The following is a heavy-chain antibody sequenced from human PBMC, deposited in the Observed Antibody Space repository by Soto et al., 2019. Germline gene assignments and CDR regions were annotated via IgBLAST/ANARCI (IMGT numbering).Heavy chain of an antibody. V-gene: IGHV3-13*01. CDR2: LAAGGDT. CDR3: ARGTMVRGTLDPGISGPLDY. Sequence: EVQLVESGGGLVQPGGSLRLACAASGFTVSSYDMHWVRHVTGKGLEWVSTLAAGGDTYFPDSVKGRFTISRDHAKNSLYLQMNNLGAGDTAVYYCARGTMVRGTLDPGISGPLDYWGQGTLVAVSS. CDR1: GFTVSSYD. D-gene: IGHD3-10*01. J-gene: IGHJ4*02.